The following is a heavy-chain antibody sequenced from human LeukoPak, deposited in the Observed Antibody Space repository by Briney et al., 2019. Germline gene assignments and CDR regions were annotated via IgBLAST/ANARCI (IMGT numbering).Heavy chain of an antibody. D-gene: IGHD2-15*01. J-gene: IGHJ3*02. Sequence: GGSLRLSCTASGFTFDDHTMHWVRQAPRKGLEWVSAISGSGGSTYYADSVKGRFTISRDNSKNTLYLQMNSLRAEDTAVYYCAKAVVVVAARDAFDIWGQGTMVTVSS. CDR1: GFTFDDHT. CDR2: ISGSGGST. CDR3: AKAVVVVAARDAFDI. V-gene: IGHV3-23*01.